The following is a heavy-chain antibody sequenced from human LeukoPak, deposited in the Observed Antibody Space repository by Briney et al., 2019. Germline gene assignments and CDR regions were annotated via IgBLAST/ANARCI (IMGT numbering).Heavy chain of an antibody. J-gene: IGHJ4*02. Sequence: SETLSLTCTVSGGSISSYYWSWIRQPAGKGLEWIGRIYTSGSTNYNPSLKSRVTISVDTSKNQFSLKLSSVTAADTAVYYCAGHYYYDSSGSFHFDYWGQGTLVTVSS. D-gene: IGHD3-22*01. CDR2: IYTSGST. CDR3: AGHYYYDSSGSFHFDY. V-gene: IGHV4-4*07. CDR1: GGSISSYY.